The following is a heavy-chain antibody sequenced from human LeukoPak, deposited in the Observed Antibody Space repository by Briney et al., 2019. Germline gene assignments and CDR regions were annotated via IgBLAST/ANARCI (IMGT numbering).Heavy chain of an antibody. CDR1: GYTFTNYY. V-gene: IGHV1-46*03. CDR2: INTSGGST. Sequence: GASVKVSCKASGYTFTNYYMHWMRQAPGPGFKWMGIINTSGGSTSYAQKFQGRVTMTRDTSTTTVYMKLSSLRSEDTAVYSSARDRTGYYYDSSGYYFDAFDIWGQGTMVTVSS. D-gene: IGHD3-22*01. J-gene: IGHJ3*02. CDR3: ARDRTGYYYDSSGYYFDAFDI.